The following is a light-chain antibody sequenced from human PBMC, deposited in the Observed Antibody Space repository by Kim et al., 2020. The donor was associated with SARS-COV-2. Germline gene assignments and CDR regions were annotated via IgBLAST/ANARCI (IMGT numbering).Light chain of an antibody. Sequence: DIVLTQSPGTLSLSPGERATLSCRASQSINTKSLTWYQQRPGQAPRLLIYGTFNRATGIPDRFSGSGSGTDFTLTISRLEPEDFAVYYCKQFGTSYSFGQGTKLEIK. J-gene: IGKJ2*03. V-gene: IGKV3-20*01. CDR2: GTF. CDR3: KQFGTSYS. CDR1: QSINTKS.